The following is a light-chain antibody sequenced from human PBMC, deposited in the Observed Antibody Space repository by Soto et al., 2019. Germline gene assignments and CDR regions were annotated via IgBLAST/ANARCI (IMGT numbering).Light chain of an antibody. Sequence: DIQLTQSPSFLSASVGDRVTITCRASQGLSSDLAWYQQKPGKAPKLLIYAASTLQSAVPSRFSGSGSGTEFTLTISSLQPEDFATYYCQQLNSYPSTFGQGTRLEIK. CDR3: QQLNSYPST. CDR1: QGLSSD. V-gene: IGKV1-9*01. CDR2: AAS. J-gene: IGKJ5*01.